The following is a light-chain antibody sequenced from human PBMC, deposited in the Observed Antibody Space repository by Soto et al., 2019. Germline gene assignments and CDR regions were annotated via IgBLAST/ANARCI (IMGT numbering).Light chain of an antibody. CDR2: DTS. V-gene: IGLV7-46*01. CDR1: TGTVTSGHY. J-gene: IGLJ3*02. Sequence: QAVVTQEPSLTVSPGGTVILTCGSSTGTVTSGHYPYWFQQKPGQAPRTLIYDTSNKQSWTPVRFSGSLLGGKAALTLSGAQPEDEADYYCLLPYTDCWVFGGGTQLTVL. CDR3: LLPYTDCWV.